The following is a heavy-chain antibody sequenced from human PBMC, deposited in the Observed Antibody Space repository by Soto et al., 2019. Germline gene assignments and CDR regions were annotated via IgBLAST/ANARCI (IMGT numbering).Heavy chain of an antibody. CDR2: INHSGST. Sequence: QVQLQQWGAGLLKPSETLSLTCAVYGGSFSGYYWSWIRQPPGKGLEWIGEINHSGSTNYNPSLKSRVTISVDTSKNQFSLKLSSVTAADTAVHYCAREHSSSWSRFDPWGQGTLVTVSS. CDR3: AREHSSSWSRFDP. CDR1: GGSFSGYY. D-gene: IGHD6-13*01. J-gene: IGHJ5*02. V-gene: IGHV4-34*01.